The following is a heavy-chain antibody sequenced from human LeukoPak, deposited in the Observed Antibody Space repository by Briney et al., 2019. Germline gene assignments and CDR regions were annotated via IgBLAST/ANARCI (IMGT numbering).Heavy chain of an antibody. CDR1: GYTFMSYG. D-gene: IGHD1-1*01. V-gene: IGHV1-18*01. CDR2: SSVYNDNT. CDR3: AKGRRVDADDHFDY. J-gene: IGHJ4*02. Sequence: ASVKVSCKASGYTFMSYGLHWLRQAPGQGLEWMGWSSVYNDNTEYAQKFQGRVTMTTDTTTSTAYMERRTLISDDTAVYYCAKGRRVDADDHFDYWGQGTLVTVSS.